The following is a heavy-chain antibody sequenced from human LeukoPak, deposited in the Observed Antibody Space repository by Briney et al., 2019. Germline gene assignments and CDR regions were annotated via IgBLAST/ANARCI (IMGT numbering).Heavy chain of an antibody. Sequence: SQTLSLSSAISGDSVSSNSATWDWIRQSPSRGLEWLGRTYYRSKWYNDYAVSVKSRITINPDTSKNQFSLQLNSVTPEDTAVYYCTRAGSYGYYWYFDLWGRGALFTVSS. CDR1: GDSVSSNSAT. D-gene: IGHD5-18*01. CDR3: TRAGSYGYYWYFDL. CDR2: TYYRSKWYN. J-gene: IGHJ2*01. V-gene: IGHV6-1*01.